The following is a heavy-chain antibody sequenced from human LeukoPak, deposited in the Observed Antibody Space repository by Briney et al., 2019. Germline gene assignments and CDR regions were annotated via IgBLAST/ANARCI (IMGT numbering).Heavy chain of an antibody. J-gene: IGHJ4*02. CDR3: AKSAYSSSWPFHPFDY. V-gene: IGHV3-48*04. CDR1: GFTFSSYT. CDR2: ITSDSSTI. Sequence: PGGSLRLSCAASGFTFSSYTMNWVRQAPGKGLEWVSYITSDSSTIYYADSVKGRFTISRDNAKNSLYLQMNSLRAEDTAVYYCAKSAYSSSWPFHPFDYWGQGTLVTVSS. D-gene: IGHD6-13*01.